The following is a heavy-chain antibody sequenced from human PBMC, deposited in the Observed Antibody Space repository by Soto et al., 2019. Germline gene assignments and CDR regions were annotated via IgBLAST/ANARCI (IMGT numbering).Heavy chain of an antibody. Sequence: QVQLVESGGGVVQPGRSLRLSCAASGFTFSSFGMHWVRQAPGKGLEWVAVIWHDGRNKYYADFVKGRFTISRDNSKNTLYSQMISLRAEDTAVYYCASRSPALDYWGQGTLVTVSS. J-gene: IGHJ4*02. CDR1: GFTFSSFG. CDR3: ASRSPALDY. CDR2: IWHDGRNK. D-gene: IGHD2-2*01. V-gene: IGHV3-33*01.